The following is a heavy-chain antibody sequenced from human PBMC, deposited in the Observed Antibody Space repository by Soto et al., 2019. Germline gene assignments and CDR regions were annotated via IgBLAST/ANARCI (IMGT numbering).Heavy chain of an antibody. CDR3: ARVFQALELRPPINWFDP. CDR2: IYYSGST. CDR1: GGSISSYY. Sequence: SGTLSLTFTVSGGSISSYYWSWIRQPQGKGLEWIGYIYYSGSTNYNPSLKSRVTISVDTSKNQFSLKLSSVTAADTAVYYCARVFQALELRPPINWFDPWGQGTLVTVSS. V-gene: IGHV4-59*01. J-gene: IGHJ5*02. D-gene: IGHD1-7*01.